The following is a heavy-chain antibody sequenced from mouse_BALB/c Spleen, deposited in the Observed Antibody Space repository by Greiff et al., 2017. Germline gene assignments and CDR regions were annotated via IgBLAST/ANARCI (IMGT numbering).Heavy chain of an antibody. D-gene: IGHD4-1*01. J-gene: IGHJ1*01. Sequence: EVQLQQSGAELVGPGASVKLSCTASGFTFTDYYMHWVKQRPEQGLEWIGWIDPENGDTENAPKFKGKATMTADTSSNTAYMQLSSLTSEDTAVYCCRITVTGDWYFDVWGAGTTVTVSS. V-gene: IGHV14-4*02. CDR2: IDPENGDT. CDR3: RITVTGDWYFDV. CDR1: GFTFTDYY.